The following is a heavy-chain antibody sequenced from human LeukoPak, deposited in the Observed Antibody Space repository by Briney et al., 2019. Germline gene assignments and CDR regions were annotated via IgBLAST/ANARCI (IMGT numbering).Heavy chain of an antibody. CDR1: GFTFSNYS. D-gene: IGHD6-13*01. J-gene: IGHJ1*01. V-gene: IGHV3-21*01. CDR2: IDFTSRYI. CDR3: ATPAAGPGAEYSLY. Sequence: GGSLRLSCAASGFTFSNYSMIWVRQAPGKGLEWVSSIDFTSRYIYNADSVKGRFTTSRDNAKNSLDLQMNSLKVEDTAVYYCATPAAGPGAEYSLYWGQGTLVIVSS.